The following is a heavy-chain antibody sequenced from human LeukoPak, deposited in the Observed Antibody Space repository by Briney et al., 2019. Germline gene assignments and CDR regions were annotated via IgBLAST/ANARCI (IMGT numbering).Heavy chain of an antibody. CDR2: ITGNGGTT. D-gene: IGHD3-22*01. Sequence: GGSLRLSCAASGFAFANYAMAWVRQAPGKGLNWVTGITGNGGTTYYADSVKGRFTISRDNSKNTLYLQMNSLRLHDMGVYYYALWYYSDASDYFPLFDDWSQGTLVTVSS. CDR3: ALWYYSDASDYFPLFDD. J-gene: IGHJ4*02. V-gene: IGHV3-23*01. CDR1: GFAFANYA.